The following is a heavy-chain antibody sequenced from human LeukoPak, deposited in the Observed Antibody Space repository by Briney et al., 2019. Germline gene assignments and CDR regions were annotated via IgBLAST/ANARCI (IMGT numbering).Heavy chain of an antibody. CDR3: ARCTGYYYYGMDV. Sequence: SETLSLTCAVYGGSFSGYYWSWIRQPPGKGLEWIGEINHSGSTNYNPSLKSRVTISVDTSKNQFSLNLSSVTAADTAVYYCARCTGYYYYGMDVWGQGTTVTVSS. D-gene: IGHD2-8*01. CDR1: GGSFSGYY. CDR2: INHSGST. V-gene: IGHV4-34*01. J-gene: IGHJ6*02.